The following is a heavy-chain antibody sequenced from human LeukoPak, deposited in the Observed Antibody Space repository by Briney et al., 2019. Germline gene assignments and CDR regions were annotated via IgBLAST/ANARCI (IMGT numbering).Heavy chain of an antibody. CDR1: GGSISSSSYY. J-gene: IGHJ6*03. CDR2: IYYSGST. CDR3: ARLAGSDYYYYYYMDV. D-gene: IGHD6-25*01. V-gene: IGHV4-39*01. Sequence: SETLSLTCTVSGGSISSSSYYWGWIRQPPGKGLEWIGSIYYSGSTYYNPSLKSRVTISVDTSKNQFSLKLSSVTAADTAVYYCARLAGSDYYYYYYMDVWGKGTTVTVSS.